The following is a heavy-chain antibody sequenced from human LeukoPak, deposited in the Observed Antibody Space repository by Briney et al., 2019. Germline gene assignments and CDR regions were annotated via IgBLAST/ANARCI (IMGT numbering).Heavy chain of an antibody. J-gene: IGHJ4*02. Sequence: GGSLRLSCAASGFPFSSYAMSWVRQAPGKGLAWVSAVSGSGGSTYYADSVKGRFTISSDNSKNTLYLQVNGWSTDETAVYYWAKDRIRNYRGDCYIFDDWGQGTVVTVSS. D-gene: IGHD2-21*02. CDR3: AKDRIRNYRGDCYIFDD. CDR2: VSGSGGST. V-gene: IGHV3-23*01. CDR1: GFPFSSYA.